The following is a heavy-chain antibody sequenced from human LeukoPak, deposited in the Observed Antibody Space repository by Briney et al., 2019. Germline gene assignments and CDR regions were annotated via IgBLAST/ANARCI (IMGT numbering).Heavy chain of an antibody. D-gene: IGHD1-7*01. Sequence: PSETLSLTCTVSGGSISSSAYHWGWIRQPPGKGLEWIGSIYYSGSRVTISADTSKNQFSLRLSSVTAADTAIYYCATTRGGGETTWRQPTHNWFDPWGQGTLVTVSS. CDR2: IYYSGS. CDR3: ATTRGGGETTWRQPTHNWFDP. CDR1: GGSISSSAYH. J-gene: IGHJ5*02. V-gene: IGHV4-39*01.